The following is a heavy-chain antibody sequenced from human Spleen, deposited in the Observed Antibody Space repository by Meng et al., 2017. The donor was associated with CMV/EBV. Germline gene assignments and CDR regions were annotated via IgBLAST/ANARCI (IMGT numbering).Heavy chain of an antibody. CDR3: ATVRIAAALRWFDP. D-gene: IGHD6-13*01. Sequence: CAPSGFTVTNNYMTCVRQAPGKVLEWVSVIYSGTTTYYADSVKGRFAISRDDFKNTLYLQMNSLRVEDTAVYYCATVRIAAALRWFDPWGQGTLVTVSS. V-gene: IGHV3-53*01. CDR1: GFTVTNNY. J-gene: IGHJ5*02. CDR2: IYSGTTT.